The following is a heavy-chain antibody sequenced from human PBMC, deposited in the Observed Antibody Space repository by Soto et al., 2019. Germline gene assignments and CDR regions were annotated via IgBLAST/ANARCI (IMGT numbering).Heavy chain of an antibody. CDR3: TRDSRPYYYGSGSYGY. CDR2: IRSKAYGGTT. J-gene: IGHJ4*02. V-gene: IGHV3-49*04. Sequence: GGSLRLSCTASGFTFGDYSMSWVRQAPGKGLEWVGFIRSKAYGGTTEYAASVKGRFTISRDDSKSIAYLQMNSLKTEDTAVYYCTRDSRPYYYGSGSYGYWGQGTLVTVSS. D-gene: IGHD3-10*01. CDR1: GFTFGDYS.